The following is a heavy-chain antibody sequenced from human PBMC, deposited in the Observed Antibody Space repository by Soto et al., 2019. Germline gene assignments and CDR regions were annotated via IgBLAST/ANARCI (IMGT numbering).Heavy chain of an antibody. CDR3: ARLWVTVVRDADY. J-gene: IGHJ4*02. D-gene: IGHD2-15*01. Sequence: EVQLVESGGGLVQPGGSLKLSCAVSGITFSDSAIHWVRQASGKGLDWLGRIRSKANNYATVYAASVQGRFTISRDDSKNTAYLQMNSLKTEDTALYYCARLWVTVVRDADYWGQGTLVTVSS. CDR1: GITFSDSA. CDR2: IRSKANNYAT. V-gene: IGHV3-73*02.